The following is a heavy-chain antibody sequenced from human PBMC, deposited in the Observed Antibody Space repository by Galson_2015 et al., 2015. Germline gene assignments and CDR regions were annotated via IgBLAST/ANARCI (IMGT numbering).Heavy chain of an antibody. CDR1: GFTFTSSA. CDR2: IVVGSGNT. D-gene: IGHD2-15*01. V-gene: IGHV1-58*01. CDR3: AAILHCSGGSCYYYYMDV. Sequence: SVKVSCKASGFTFTSSAVQWVRQARGQRLEWIGWIVVGSGNTNYAQKFQERVTITRDMSTSTAYMELSSLRSEDTAVYYCAAILHCSGGSCYYYYMDVWGKGTTVTVSS. J-gene: IGHJ6*03.